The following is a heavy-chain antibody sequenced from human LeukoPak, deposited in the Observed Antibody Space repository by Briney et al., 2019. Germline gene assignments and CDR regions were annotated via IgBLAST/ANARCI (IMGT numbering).Heavy chain of an antibody. D-gene: IGHD3-22*01. CDR1: GFTVSSNY. Sequence: GGSLRLSCAASGFTVSSNYMSWVRQAPGKGLEWVSYISSSSSTIYYADSVKGRFTISRDNAKNSLYLQMNSLRAEDTAVYYCARFYYDSSGYPADYSDTGAREPWSPSPQ. J-gene: IGHJ4*02. CDR3: ARFYYDSSGYPADYSDT. V-gene: IGHV3-48*01. CDR2: ISSSSSTI.